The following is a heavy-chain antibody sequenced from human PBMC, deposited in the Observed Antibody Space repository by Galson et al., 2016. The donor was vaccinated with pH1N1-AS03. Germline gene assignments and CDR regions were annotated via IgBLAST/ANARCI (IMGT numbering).Heavy chain of an antibody. J-gene: IGHJ4*02. CDR2: IKNNNDNT. CDR3: ARAFEEYLLRDYSSVFDS. CDR1: GYTFSNYG. Sequence: SVKVSCKASGYTFSNYGITWVRQAPGQGLQWMGWIKNNNDNTIYGQNFQGRVTLTTDPSTNKAYMELKNLRSDDTAVYYCARAFEEYLLRDYSSVFDSWGQGTLVTVSS. D-gene: IGHD2/OR15-2a*01. V-gene: IGHV1-18*01.